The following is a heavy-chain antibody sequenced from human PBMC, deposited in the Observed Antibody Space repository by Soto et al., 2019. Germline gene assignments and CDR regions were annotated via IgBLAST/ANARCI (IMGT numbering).Heavy chain of an antibody. CDR2: IHSTGTT. CDR3: ARGTPYHRNDDWFDT. J-gene: IGHJ5*02. CDR1: GGSISDYY. V-gene: IGHV4-59*01. Sequence: SETLSLTCTVSGGSISDYYWNWIRQPPGKGLEWIGFIHSTGTTNYNPSLKSRVAISVDTSKNQFSVKLTSVTAADTAVYYCARGTPYHRNDDWFDTWGQGTLVTVSS. D-gene: IGHD2-21*01.